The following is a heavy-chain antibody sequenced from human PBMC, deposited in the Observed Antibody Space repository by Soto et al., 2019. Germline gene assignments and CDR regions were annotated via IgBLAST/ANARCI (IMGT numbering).Heavy chain of an antibody. CDR3: ARDREGGYSYGSFQH. D-gene: IGHD5-18*01. CDR1: GYTFTSYG. CDR2: ISAYNGNT. V-gene: IGHV1-18*01. Sequence: ASVKVSCKASGYTFTSYGISWVRQAPGQGLEWMGWISAYNGNTNYAQKLQGRVTMTTDTSTSTAYMELRSLRSEDTAVYYCARDREGGYSYGSFQHWGQGTLVTVSS. J-gene: IGHJ1*01.